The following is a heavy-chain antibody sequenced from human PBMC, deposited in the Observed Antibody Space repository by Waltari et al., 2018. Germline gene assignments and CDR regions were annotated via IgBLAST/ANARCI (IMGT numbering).Heavy chain of an antibody. CDR2: INHSGST. D-gene: IGHD6-13*01. CDR3: ARVARKRYSSSWNYFDY. CDR1: GGSFSGYY. V-gene: IGHV4-34*01. Sequence: QVQLQQWGAGLLKPSETLSLTCAVYGGSFSGYYWSWIRQPPGKGLGWIGEINHSGSTNYNPSLKSRVTISVDTSKNQFSLKLSSVTAADTAVYYCARVARKRYSSSWNYFDYWGQGTLVTVSS. J-gene: IGHJ4*02.